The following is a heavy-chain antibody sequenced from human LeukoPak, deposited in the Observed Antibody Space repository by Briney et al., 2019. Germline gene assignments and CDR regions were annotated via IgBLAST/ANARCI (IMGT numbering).Heavy chain of an antibody. D-gene: IGHD2-2*01. Sequence: PSETLSLTCAVYGGSFSGYYWSWIRQPPGKGLEWIGEINHSGSTNYNPSLKSRVTISVDTSKNQFSLKLSSVTAADTAVYYCARTGAPLRCSSTSCYAPYCYYYGMDVWGQGTTVTVSS. J-gene: IGHJ6*02. V-gene: IGHV4-34*01. CDR1: GGSFSGYY. CDR3: ARTGAPLRCSSTSCYAPYCYYYGMDV. CDR2: INHSGST.